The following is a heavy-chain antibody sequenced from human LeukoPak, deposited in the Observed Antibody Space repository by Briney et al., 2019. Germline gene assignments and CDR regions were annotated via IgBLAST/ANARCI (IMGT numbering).Heavy chain of an antibody. CDR3: ARGRLSRYGMDV. CDR2: INHSGST. D-gene: IGHD2-15*01. J-gene: IGHJ6*04. V-gene: IGHV4-34*01. CDR1: GGSFSGYY. Sequence: SETLSLTCAVCGGSFSGYYWSWIRQPPGKGLEWIGEINHSGSTNYNPSLKSRVTISVDTSKNQFSLKLSSVTAADTAVYYCARGRLSRYGMDVWGKGTTVTVSS.